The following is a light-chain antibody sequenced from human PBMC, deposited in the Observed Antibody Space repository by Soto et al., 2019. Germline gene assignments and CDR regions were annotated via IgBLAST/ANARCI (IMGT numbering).Light chain of an antibody. J-gene: IGKJ5*01. Sequence: AIRMTQSPSSFSASTGDRVTITCRASQGINSYLAWYQQKPGKAPKLLIYAASTLQSGVPSRFSGSGSGTDFTLTISCLQSEDFATYYCQQYYSYPSIAFGQGTRLEIK. CDR1: QGINSY. CDR2: AAS. V-gene: IGKV1-8*01. CDR3: QQYYSYPSIA.